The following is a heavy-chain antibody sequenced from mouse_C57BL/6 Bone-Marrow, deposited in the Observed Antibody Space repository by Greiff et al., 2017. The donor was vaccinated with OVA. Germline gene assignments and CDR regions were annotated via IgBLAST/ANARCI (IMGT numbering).Heavy chain of an antibody. CDR2: INPYNGGT. Sequence: DVKLQESGPVLVKPGASVKMSCKASGYTFTDYYMNWVKQSHGKSLEWIGVINPYNGGTSYNQKFKGKATLTVDKSSSTAYMELNSLTSEDSAVYYCARRHWAYAMDYWGQGTSVTVSS. CDR3: ARRHWAYAMDY. V-gene: IGHV1-19*01. J-gene: IGHJ4*01. CDR1: GYTFTDYY. D-gene: IGHD4-1*01.